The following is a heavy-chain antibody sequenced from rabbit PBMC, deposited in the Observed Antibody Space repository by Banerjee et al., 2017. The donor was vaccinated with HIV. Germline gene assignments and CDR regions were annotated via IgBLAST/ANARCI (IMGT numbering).Heavy chain of an antibody. J-gene: IGHJ4*01. V-gene: IGHV1S40*01. CDR1: GFSFSSRYW. Sequence: QSLEESGGDLVKPGASLTFTCTASGFSFSSRYWICWVRQAPGKGLEWIACIYGGTSGTTYYASWAKGRFTISKTSSTTVTLQMTSLTAADTATYFCARDRNDADGHATFDLWGPGTLVTVS. CDR3: ARDRNDADGHATFDL. D-gene: IGHD6-1*01. CDR2: IYGGTSGTT.